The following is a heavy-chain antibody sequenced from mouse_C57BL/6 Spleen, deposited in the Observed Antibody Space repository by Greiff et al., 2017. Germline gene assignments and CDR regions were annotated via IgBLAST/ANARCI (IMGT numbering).Heavy chain of an antibody. CDR1: GFTFSDYG. D-gene: IGHD2-5*01. CDR3: ASRSNYENYFAY. J-gene: IGHJ2*01. CDR2: ISSGSSTI. V-gene: IGHV5-17*01. Sequence: EVKLMESGGGLVKPGGSLKLSCAASGFTFSDYGMHWVRQAPEKGLEWVAYISSGSSTIYYADTVKGRFTISRDNATNTLFLQMTSLRSEDTSMYSCASRSNYENYFAYWGQGTPLTVSS.